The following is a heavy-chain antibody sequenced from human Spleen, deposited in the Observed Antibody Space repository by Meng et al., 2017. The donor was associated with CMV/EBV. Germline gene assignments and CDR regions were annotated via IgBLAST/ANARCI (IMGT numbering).Heavy chain of an antibody. CDR1: GGSVNSHY. D-gene: IGHD4-23*01. J-gene: IGHJ4*02. CDR3: ARGTTVGGYFDS. CDR2: IYYSGST. Sequence: GSLRLSCTVSGGSVNSHYWSWIRQPPGKGLEWIGYIYYSGSTHYNPSLESRVTISVDTSKNQFSLKLTSVTAADTAVYYCARGTTVGGYFDSWGQGMLVTVSS. V-gene: IGHV4-59*02.